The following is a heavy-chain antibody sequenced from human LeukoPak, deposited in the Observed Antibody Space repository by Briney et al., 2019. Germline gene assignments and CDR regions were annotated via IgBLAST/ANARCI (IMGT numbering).Heavy chain of an antibody. J-gene: IGHJ4*02. CDR2: IRTDGTIT. V-gene: IGHV3-74*03. CDR3: AKDQWSYCSSTSCSYFDY. CDR1: GFTFSSYW. D-gene: IGHD2-2*01. Sequence: QPGGSLRLSCAASGFTFSSYWMHWVRQAPGKGLVWVSRIRTDGTITTYADSVKGRFSISRDNAKNTLYLQMNSLRAEDTAVYYCAKDQWSYCSSTSCSYFDYWGQGTLVTVSS.